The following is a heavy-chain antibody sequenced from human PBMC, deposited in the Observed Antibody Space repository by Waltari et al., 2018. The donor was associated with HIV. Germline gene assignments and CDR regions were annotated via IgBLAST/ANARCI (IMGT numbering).Heavy chain of an antibody. CDR2: LSYDGSDK. Sequence: QVQLVESGGGVVQPGRSLRLSSAPSGFTFSNHGMHWLRQAPGKGLEWVAVLSYDGSDKYYADSVRGRFTISRDNSKNTLYLQMNNLRAEDTAVYFCARRGVLTYYYTMDVWGQGTTVTVSS. J-gene: IGHJ6*02. D-gene: IGHD3-10*01. CDR1: GFTFSNHG. CDR3: ARRGVLTYYYTMDV. V-gene: IGHV3-33*05.